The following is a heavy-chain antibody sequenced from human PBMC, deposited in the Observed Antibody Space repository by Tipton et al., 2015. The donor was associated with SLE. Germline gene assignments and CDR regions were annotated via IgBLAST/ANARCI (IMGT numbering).Heavy chain of an antibody. CDR3: AKDADYDFWSGYHGGFDY. CDR2: ISYDGSNK. Sequence: SLRLSCAASGFTFSDYGMHWVRQAPGKGLEWLAVISYDGSNKHYRDSVKGRFTISRDNSKNTLYLQMNSLRDEDTAVYYCAKDADYDFWSGYHGGFDYWGQGTLVAVSS. D-gene: IGHD3-3*01. V-gene: IGHV3-30*18. CDR1: GFTFSDYG. J-gene: IGHJ4*02.